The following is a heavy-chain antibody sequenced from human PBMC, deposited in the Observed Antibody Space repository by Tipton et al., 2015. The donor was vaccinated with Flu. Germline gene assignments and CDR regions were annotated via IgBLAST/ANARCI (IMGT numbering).Heavy chain of an antibody. CDR1: GSSFGNGYY. Sequence: LSLTCSVSGSSFGNGYYWDWIRQPPGKGLEWSGNVHRTGSTYYSPSLKSRATISIDRSRNQFALKLTSLTAADTAVYYCARRYYSNYVSDPKNWFDSWGQGTLVTVSS. J-gene: IGHJ5*01. V-gene: IGHV4-38-2*01. CDR2: VHRTGST. CDR3: ARRYYSNYVSDPKNWFDS. D-gene: IGHD4-11*01.